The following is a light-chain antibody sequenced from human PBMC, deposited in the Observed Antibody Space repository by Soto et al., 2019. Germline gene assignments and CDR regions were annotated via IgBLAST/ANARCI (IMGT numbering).Light chain of an antibody. CDR2: KAS. Sequence: DIQMTQSPSTLSASVGDRVTITCRASQSISSWLAWYQQKPGKAPKLLIYKASSLESGVPSRFSGSGSGTEFTLTISSLQPDDFATYYCQQSYSTPPGFGQGTKVDI. CDR1: QSISSW. V-gene: IGKV1-5*03. J-gene: IGKJ1*01. CDR3: QQSYSTPPG.